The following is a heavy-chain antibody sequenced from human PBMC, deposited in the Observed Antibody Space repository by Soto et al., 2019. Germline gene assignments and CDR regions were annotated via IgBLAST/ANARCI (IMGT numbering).Heavy chain of an antibody. J-gene: IGHJ4*01. CDR3: EKLGFVLMELYYFHQ. V-gene: IGHV3-23*01. Sequence: PMGSLRLSCTASGFTFSSYAMSWVRQAPGKELEWVSTISGNSGKTNYAESVKGRFSISRDNSKNTVHLQLDSLRAEDTAVYFCEKLGFVLMELYYFHQWGHGTLVTVSS. CDR2: ISGNSGKT. CDR1: GFTFSSYA. D-gene: IGHD2-8*01.